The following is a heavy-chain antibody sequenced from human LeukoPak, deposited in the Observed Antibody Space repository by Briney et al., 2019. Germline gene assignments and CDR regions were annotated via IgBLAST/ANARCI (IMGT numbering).Heavy chain of an antibody. CDR2: IKQDGSEK. J-gene: IGHJ3*02. D-gene: IGHD3-16*01. Sequence: GGSLRLSCAASGFTFSSYWMSWVRQAPGKGLEWVANIKQDGSEKYYVDSVKGRFTISRDNAKNSLYLQMNSLRAEDTAVYYCARGGGGSNDAFDIWGQGTMVTVSS. CDR3: ARGGGGSNDAFDI. V-gene: IGHV3-7*01. CDR1: GFTFSSYW.